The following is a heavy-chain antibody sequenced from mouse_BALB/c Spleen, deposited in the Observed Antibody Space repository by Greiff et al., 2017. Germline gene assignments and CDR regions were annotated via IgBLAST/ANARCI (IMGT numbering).Heavy chain of an antibody. D-gene: IGHD2-14*01. J-gene: IGHJ4*01. V-gene: IGHV5-6-5*01. Sequence: EVKLVESGGDLVKPGGSLKLSCAASGFTFSSYAMSWVRQTPEKRLEWVASISSGGSTYYPDSVKGRFTISRDNARNILYLQMSSLRSEDTAMYYCARTYYRYDVRYAMDYWGQGTSVTVSS. CDR3: ARTYYRYDVRYAMDY. CDR2: ISSGGST. CDR1: GFTFSSYA.